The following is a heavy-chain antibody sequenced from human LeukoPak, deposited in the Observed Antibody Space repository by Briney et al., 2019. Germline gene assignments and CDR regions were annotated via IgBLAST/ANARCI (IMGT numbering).Heavy chain of an antibody. CDR3: ARSETGTTVYFDY. CDR1: GGSISSGGYY. J-gene: IGHJ4*02. CDR2: IYYTGST. V-gene: IGHV4-31*03. D-gene: IGHD1-7*01. Sequence: SETLSLTCSVSGGSISSGGYYWSWIRQHPGKGLEWIGYIYYTGSTYYNPSLKSRLAVSVDMSKNQFSLKLSSVTAADTAVYYCARSETGTTVYFDYWGQGTLVTVSS.